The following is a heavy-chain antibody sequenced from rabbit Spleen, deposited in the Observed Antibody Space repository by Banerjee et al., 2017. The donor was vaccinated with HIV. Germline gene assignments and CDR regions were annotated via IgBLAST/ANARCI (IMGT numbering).Heavy chain of an antibody. D-gene: IGHD1-1*01. CDR3: ARDTSSSFSSYGMDL. CDR2: IDPIFSST. J-gene: IGHJ6*01. Sequence: QLKESGGGLVQPGGSLTLSCKASGFDLSNYGVSWVRQAPGKGLEWIGYIDPIFSSTHYATWVNGRFTISSHNAQNTLYLQLNSLTGADTATYFCARDTSSSFSSYGMDLWGQGTLVTVS. CDR1: GFDLSNYG. V-gene: IGHV1S7*01.